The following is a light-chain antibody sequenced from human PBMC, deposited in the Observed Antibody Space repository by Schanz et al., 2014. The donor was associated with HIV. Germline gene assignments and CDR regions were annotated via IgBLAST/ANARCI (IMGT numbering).Light chain of an antibody. J-gene: IGLJ1*01. V-gene: IGLV1-44*01. CDR3: ATWDDSLNGLV. CDR1: SSNFRSNA. Sequence: QSVLTQPPSASGTPGQRVTISCSGSSSNFRSNAVNWYQQLPGTAPKLVIYNTYHRPSGVPDRFSGSQSGASASLAISGLQSEDEADFYCATWDDSLNGLVFGTGTKLTVL. CDR2: NTY.